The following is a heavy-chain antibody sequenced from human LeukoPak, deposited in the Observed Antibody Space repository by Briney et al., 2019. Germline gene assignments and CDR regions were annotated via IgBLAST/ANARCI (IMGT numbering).Heavy chain of an antibody. CDR3: AKGAGAGQVEWFDP. Sequence: RGSLRLSCAASGFTFRNYAMMWVRLAPGKGPEWVSTISGSGDGTYYADSVKGRFTISRDNSKNTLYLQMNSLRGEDTAVYYCAKGAGAGQVEWFDPWGQGTLVTVSS. CDR1: GFTFRNYA. D-gene: IGHD1-26*01. V-gene: IGHV3-23*01. CDR2: ISGSGDGT. J-gene: IGHJ5*02.